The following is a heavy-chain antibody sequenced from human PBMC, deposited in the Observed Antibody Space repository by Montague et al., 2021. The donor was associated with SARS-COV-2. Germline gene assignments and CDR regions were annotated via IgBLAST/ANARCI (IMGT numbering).Heavy chain of an antibody. CDR1: GFTVTDTY. CDR3: ARDKFYYNSASYAMDL. V-gene: IGHV3-53*01. Sequence: SLRLSCAASGFTVTDTYMTWVRQPPGKGLEWVSVFYAGGDTYYADSVKGRLTIFRDSSNLYLQMNNLRAEDTAAYYCARDKFYYNSASYAMDLWGQGTTVTVSS. J-gene: IGHJ6*02. D-gene: IGHD3-10*01. CDR2: FYAGGDT.